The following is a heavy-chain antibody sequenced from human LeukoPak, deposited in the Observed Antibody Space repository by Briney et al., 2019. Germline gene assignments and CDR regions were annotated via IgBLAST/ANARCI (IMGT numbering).Heavy chain of an antibody. CDR3: AKWVGYSYAAFDY. J-gene: IGHJ4*02. CDR1: GGSISSYY. Sequence: SETLSLTCTVSGGSISSYYWSWIRQPPGKGLEWIGYIYYSGSTNYNPSLKSRVTISVDTSKNQFSLKLSSVTAADTAAYYWAKWVGYSYAAFDYWGQGTLVTVSS. V-gene: IGHV4-59*08. CDR2: IYYSGST. D-gene: IGHD5-18*01.